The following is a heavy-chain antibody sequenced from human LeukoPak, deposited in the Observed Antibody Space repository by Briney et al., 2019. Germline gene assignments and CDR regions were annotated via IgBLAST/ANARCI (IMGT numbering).Heavy chain of an antibody. J-gene: IGHJ1*01. CDR2: INPNSSAT. CDR1: GYTFTGYY. CDR3: ARVLKDGYNNGNFQH. D-gene: IGHD5-24*01. V-gene: IGHV1-2*02. Sequence: PGASVKVSCKASGYTFTGYYVHWVRQVPGQGLEWMGWINPNSSATNFPQKFQGRVTLTRDTSITTAYMELSRLRSDDTAVYYCARVLKDGYNNGNFQHWGQGTLVTVSS.